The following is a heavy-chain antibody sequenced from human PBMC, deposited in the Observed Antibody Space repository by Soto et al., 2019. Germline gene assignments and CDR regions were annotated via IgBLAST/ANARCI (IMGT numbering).Heavy chain of an antibody. CDR3: AKDITNSWSFDF. CDR2: LLSDGSNE. V-gene: IGHV3-30*18. J-gene: IGHJ4*02. D-gene: IGHD6-13*01. CDR1: GFTFSSSA. Sequence: GGSLRLSCAASGFTFSSSAMHWVRQAPGKGLEWVAILLSDGSNEYYADSVKGRFTISRDNSKNTLYLQMNSLRAEDTALYYRAKDITNSWSFDFWGQGTLVTVSS.